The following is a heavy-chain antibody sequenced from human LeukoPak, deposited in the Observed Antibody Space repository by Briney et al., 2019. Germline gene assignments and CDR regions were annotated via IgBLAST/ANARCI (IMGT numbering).Heavy chain of an antibody. D-gene: IGHD2-2*01. CDR3: GRFSRAPDY. Sequence: PRGSLRLSCAVSGVTVSSNYMSWVRQAPGRGLEWVSVIYSAGSTYYADSVKGRFTISRDNAKKSLYLQMNSLSAEDTAVYYCGRFSRAPDYWGQGTLVTVSS. V-gene: IGHV3-66*01. CDR2: IYSAGST. CDR1: GVTVSSNY. J-gene: IGHJ4*02.